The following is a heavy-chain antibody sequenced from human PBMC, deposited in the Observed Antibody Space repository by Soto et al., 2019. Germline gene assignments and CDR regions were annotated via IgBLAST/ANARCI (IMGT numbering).Heavy chain of an antibody. CDR2: ISSSSSYT. Sequence: GGSLRLSCAASGFTFSDYYMSWIRQAPGKGLEWVSYISSSSSYTNYADSVKGRFTISRDNAKNSLYLQMNSLRAEDTAVYYCARANYGDYGPFDYWGQGTLVTVSS. CDR3: ARANYGDYGPFDY. CDR1: GFTFSDYY. D-gene: IGHD4-17*01. J-gene: IGHJ4*02. V-gene: IGHV3-11*06.